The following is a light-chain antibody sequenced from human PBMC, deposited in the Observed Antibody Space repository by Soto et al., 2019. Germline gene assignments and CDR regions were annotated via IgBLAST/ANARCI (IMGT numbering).Light chain of an antibody. CDR3: ASYTGSDTWV. CDR2: EVS. CDR1: SSDVGGYNY. Sequence: QSVLTQPPSASGSPGQSVTISCTGTSSDVGGYNYVSWYQQHPGKAPKLMIYEVSKRPSGVPERLSGSKSGNTASLTVSGLQVEDEADYYCASYTGSDTWVFGGGTKLTVL. J-gene: IGLJ2*01. V-gene: IGLV2-8*01.